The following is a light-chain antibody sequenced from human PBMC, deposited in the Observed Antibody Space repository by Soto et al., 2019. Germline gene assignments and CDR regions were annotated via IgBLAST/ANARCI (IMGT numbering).Light chain of an antibody. J-gene: IGLJ1*01. Sequence: SVLTQPASVSGSPGQSITISCTGTSSDVGGYNYVSWYQQHPGKAPKLMIYEVSNRPSGVSNRFSGSKSGNTASLTTSGLQAEDEADYYCSSYTSSSPYVFGTGTKVTVL. CDR1: SSDVGGYNY. V-gene: IGLV2-14*01. CDR3: SSYTSSSPYV. CDR2: EVS.